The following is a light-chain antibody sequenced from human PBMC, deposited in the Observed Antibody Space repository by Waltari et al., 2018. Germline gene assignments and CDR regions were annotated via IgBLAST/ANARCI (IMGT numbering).Light chain of an antibody. Sequence: QSALTQPASVSGSPGQSITISCSGTSNDIGSYNYISWYQQHPGRAPKLMIYDVSDRPSGLSDLFSGSKSGNTASLGISGLQAEDEADYYCSSYTSSGTLVFGGGTKLTVL. CDR2: DVS. CDR3: SSYTSSGTLV. CDR1: SNDIGSYNY. J-gene: IGLJ2*01. V-gene: IGLV2-14*03.